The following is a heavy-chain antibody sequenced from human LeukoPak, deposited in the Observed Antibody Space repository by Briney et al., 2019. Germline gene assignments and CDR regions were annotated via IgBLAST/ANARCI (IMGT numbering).Heavy chain of an antibody. CDR2: IGGGGTT. V-gene: IGHV3-23*01. J-gene: IGHJ4*02. D-gene: IGHD3-10*02. CDR1: GFSVSIYA. Sequence: HPGGSLRLSCAASGFSVSIYAMGWVRQAPGKGLEWVSAIGGGGTTYYADSVKGRFTISRDSSKNTLYLQMKNLRAEDTAVYYCAKREMFSQCSPFDYWGQGSLVTVSS. CDR3: AKREMFSQCSPFDY.